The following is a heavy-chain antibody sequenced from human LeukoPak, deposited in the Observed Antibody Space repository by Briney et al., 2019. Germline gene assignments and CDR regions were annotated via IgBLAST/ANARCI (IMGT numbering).Heavy chain of an antibody. CDR2: IMPNSGGT. J-gene: IGHJ4*02. D-gene: IGHD5-18*01. Sequence: ASVKVSCKAFGHTFTDYQMHWVRQAPGQGLEWMGLIMPNSGGTNYAQKFQGRVTMTRDTSISTAYMELSRLRSDDTAVYYCAREDRGYSYGSIDYWGQGTLVTVSS. CDR3: AREDRGYSYGSIDY. CDR1: GHTFTDYQ. V-gene: IGHV1-2*06.